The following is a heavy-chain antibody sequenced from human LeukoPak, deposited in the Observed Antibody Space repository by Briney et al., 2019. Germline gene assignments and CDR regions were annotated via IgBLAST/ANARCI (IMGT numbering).Heavy chain of an antibody. CDR3: ARQAGWTTPQDFDY. CDR2: IYYSGST. D-gene: IGHD1-14*01. Sequence: SETLSLTCTVSGYSISSGYYWGWIRQPPGKGLEWIGSIYYSGSTYYNPSLKSRVTISVDTSKNQFSLKLSSVTAADTAVYYCARQAGWTTPQDFDYWGQGTLVTVSS. CDR1: GYSISSGYY. V-gene: IGHV4-38-2*02. J-gene: IGHJ4*02.